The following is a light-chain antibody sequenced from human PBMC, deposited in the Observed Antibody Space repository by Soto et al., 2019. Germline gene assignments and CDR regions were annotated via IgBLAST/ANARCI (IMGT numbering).Light chain of an antibody. Sequence: EIVMTQSPATLSVSPGERATLSCRASQSVSSNLAWYQQKPGQAPRLLIYGASTRAAGIPARFSGSGSGTACTLTISSLQSEDFAVYYCHQYNNWPPWTFGQGTKVEIK. J-gene: IGKJ1*01. V-gene: IGKV3-15*01. CDR1: QSVSSN. CDR3: HQYNNWPPWT. CDR2: GAS.